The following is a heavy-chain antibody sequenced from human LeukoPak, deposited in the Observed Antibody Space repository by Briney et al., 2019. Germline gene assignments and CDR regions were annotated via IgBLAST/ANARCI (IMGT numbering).Heavy chain of an antibody. CDR1: GFTFSNYG. V-gene: IGHV3-33*01. Sequence: PGRSLRLSCAASGFTFSNYGMHWVRQAPGKGLEWVAVIWFDGSKKYHADSVKGRFTISRDNSKNTLYLQMNSLRAEDTAVYYRARARGYDGSGYYYGFFDYWGQGTLVTVSS. CDR2: IWFDGSKK. D-gene: IGHD3-22*01. J-gene: IGHJ4*02. CDR3: ARARGYDGSGYYYGFFDY.